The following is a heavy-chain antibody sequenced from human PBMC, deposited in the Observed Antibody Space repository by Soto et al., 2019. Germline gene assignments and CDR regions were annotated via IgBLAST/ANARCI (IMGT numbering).Heavy chain of an antibody. V-gene: IGHV1-69*13. Sequence: SVKVSCKASGGTFSSYAISWVRQAPGQGLEWMGGIIPIFGTANYAQKFQGRVTITADESTSTAYMKLSSLRSEDTAVYYCARPAIGRCSGGSCYPSFDYWGQGTLVTVSS. D-gene: IGHD2-15*01. CDR1: GGTFSSYA. CDR2: IIPIFGTA. CDR3: ARPAIGRCSGGSCYPSFDY. J-gene: IGHJ4*02.